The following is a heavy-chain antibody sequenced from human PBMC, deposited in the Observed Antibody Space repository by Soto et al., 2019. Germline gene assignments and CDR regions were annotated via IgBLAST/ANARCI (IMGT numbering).Heavy chain of an antibody. V-gene: IGHV4-31*02. D-gene: IGHD4-17*01. CDR2: IYYSGST. J-gene: IGHJ4*02. Sequence: SETLSLTCTVSGGSISSGGYYWSWIRQHPGKGLEWIGYIYYSGSTYYNPSLKSRVTISVDTSKNQFSLKLSSVTAADTAVYYCARGPDNYGDYDHDYWGQGTRVTVSS. CDR1: GGSISSGGYY. CDR3: ARGPDNYGDYDHDY.